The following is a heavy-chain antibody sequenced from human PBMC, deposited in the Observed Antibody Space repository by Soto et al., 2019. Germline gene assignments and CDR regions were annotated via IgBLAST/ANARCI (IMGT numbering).Heavy chain of an antibody. D-gene: IGHD4-4*01. J-gene: IGHJ6*03. CDR1: GFTFSSYA. Sequence: EVQLLESGGGLVQPGGSLRLSCAASGFTFSSYAMSWVRQAPGKGLEWVSAISGTGGSTYYADSVKGRFTIYRDNSKNSLYLQTNTQSAEATAIHHCAKRATVTTHHYYSMQVWGKGSTITV. CDR2: ISGTGGST. CDR3: AKRATVTTHHYYSMQV. V-gene: IGHV3-23*01.